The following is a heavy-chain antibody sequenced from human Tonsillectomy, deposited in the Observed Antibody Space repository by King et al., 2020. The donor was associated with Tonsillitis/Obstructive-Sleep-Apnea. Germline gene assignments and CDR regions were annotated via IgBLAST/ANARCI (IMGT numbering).Heavy chain of an antibody. CDR2: FIPIFGTA. CDR3: ARAIVVVAATPFLNAFDI. CDR1: GGTFSSYA. V-gene: IGHV1-69*01. D-gene: IGHD2-15*01. Sequence: VQLVESGAEVKKPGSSVKVSCKASGGTFSSYAISWVRQAPGQGLEWMGGFIPIFGTANYAQKCQGRFTITAAEYTSTAYLELSSLRSEDTAVYYCARAIVVVAATPFLNAFDIWGQGTMVTVSS. J-gene: IGHJ3*02.